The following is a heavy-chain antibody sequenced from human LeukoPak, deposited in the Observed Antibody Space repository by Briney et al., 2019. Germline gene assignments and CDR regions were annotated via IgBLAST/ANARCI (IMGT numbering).Heavy chain of an antibody. CDR3: TTDLWFG. J-gene: IGHJ4*02. V-gene: IGHV3-15*01. CDR1: GFTFSNAW. Sequence: GGSLRLSCAASGFTFSNAWMSWVRQAPGKGLEWVGRIKSKTDAGTTDYAAPVKGRFTISRDDSKNTLYLQMNSLKTEDTAVYYCTTDLWFGWGQGTLVTVSS. CDR2: IKSKTDAGTT. D-gene: IGHD3-10*01.